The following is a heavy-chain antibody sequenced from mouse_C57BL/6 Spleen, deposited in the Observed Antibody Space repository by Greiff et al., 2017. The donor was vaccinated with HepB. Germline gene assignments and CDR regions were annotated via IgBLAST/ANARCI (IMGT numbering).Heavy chain of an antibody. CDR3: ARHGGLRRGDYLDY. CDR1: GFTFSDYY. V-gene: IGHV5-12*01. J-gene: IGHJ2*01. Sequence: EVMLVESGGGLVQPGGSLKLSCAASGFTFSDYYMYWVRQTPEKRLEWVAYISNGGGSTYYPDTVKGRFTISRDNAKNTLYLQMSRLKSEDTAMYYCARHGGLRRGDYLDYWGQGTTLTVSS. D-gene: IGHD2-2*01. CDR2: ISNGGGST.